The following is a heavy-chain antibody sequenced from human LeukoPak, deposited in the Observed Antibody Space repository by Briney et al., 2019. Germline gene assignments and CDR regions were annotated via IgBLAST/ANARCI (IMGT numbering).Heavy chain of an antibody. CDR2: IYYSGST. CDR1: RGSVSSYY. D-gene: IGHD4-17*01. Sequence: SETLSLTCTVSRGSVSSYYWSWIRQPPGKGLEWIGYIYYSGSTNYNPSLKSRVTISVDTSKNQFSLKLSSVTAADTAVYYCARSGDYGDPYYFDYWGQGTLVTVSS. CDR3: ARSGDYGDPYYFDY. J-gene: IGHJ4*02. V-gene: IGHV4-59*02.